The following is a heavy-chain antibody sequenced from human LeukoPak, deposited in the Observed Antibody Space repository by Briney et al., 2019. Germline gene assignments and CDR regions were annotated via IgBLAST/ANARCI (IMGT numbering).Heavy chain of an antibody. J-gene: IGHJ4*02. Sequence: SETLSLTCTVSGCSISSGGYYWSWIRQHPGKGLEWIGYIYYSGSTYYNPSLKSRVTISVDTSKNQFSLKLSSVTAADTAVYYCARDSVTGKDYWGQGTLVTVSS. CDR3: ARDSVTGKDY. D-gene: IGHD1-1*01. CDR1: GCSISSGGYY. CDR2: IYYSGST. V-gene: IGHV4-31*03.